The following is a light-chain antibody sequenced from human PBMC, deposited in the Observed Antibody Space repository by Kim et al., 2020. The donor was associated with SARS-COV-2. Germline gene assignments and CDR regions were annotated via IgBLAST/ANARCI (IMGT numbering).Light chain of an antibody. CDR2: DVS. CDR1: SSDVGGYNY. CDR3: SSYTSSSTYV. J-gene: IGLJ1*01. V-gene: IGLV2-14*03. Sequence: ISCTGTSSDVGGYNYVSWYQQHPGKAPKLMIYDVSNRPSGVSNRFSGSKSGNTASLTISGLQAEDEADYYCSSYTSSSTYVFGTGTKVTV.